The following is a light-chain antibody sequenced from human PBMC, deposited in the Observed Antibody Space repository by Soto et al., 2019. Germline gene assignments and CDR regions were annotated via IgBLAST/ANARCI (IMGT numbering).Light chain of an antibody. Sequence: IVMTLFQDSLSVSLGERATINCKSIQSILYYSTNKNYLSWYQHKPGQPPRMLLSWASTRASGVPDRFSGSGSETDFNLTISSLQAEDVAVYYCQQYYSTLPVTFGQGTRLETK. CDR2: WAS. CDR1: QSILYYSTNKNY. V-gene: IGKV4-1*01. CDR3: QQYYSTLPVT. J-gene: IGKJ5*01.